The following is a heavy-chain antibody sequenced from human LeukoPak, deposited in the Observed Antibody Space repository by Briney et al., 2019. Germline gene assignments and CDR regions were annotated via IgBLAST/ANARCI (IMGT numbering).Heavy chain of an antibody. J-gene: IGHJ4*02. CDR1: GGSISSSSYY. V-gene: IGHV4-39*07. CDR2: IYYSGST. Sequence: PSETLSLTCTVSGGSISSSSYYWGWIRQPPGKGLEWIGSIYYSGSTYYNPSLKSRVTISVDTSKNQFSLKLSSVTAADTAVYYCARGRLAVAGNFDYWGQGTLVTVSS. D-gene: IGHD6-19*01. CDR3: ARGRLAVAGNFDY.